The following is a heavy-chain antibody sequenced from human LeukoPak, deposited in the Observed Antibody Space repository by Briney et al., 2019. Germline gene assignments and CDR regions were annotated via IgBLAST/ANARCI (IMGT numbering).Heavy chain of an antibody. CDR2: ISAYNGNT. D-gene: IGHD6-13*01. J-gene: IGHJ4*02. V-gene: IGHV1-18*01. CDR1: GYTFTSYG. Sequence: ASMKVSCKASGYTFTSYGISWVRQAPGQGLEWMGWISAYNGNTNYAQKLQGRVTMTTDTSTSTAYMELRSLRSDDTAVYYCARDRPWQQLASGYFDYWGQGTLVTVSS. CDR3: ARDRPWQQLASGYFDY.